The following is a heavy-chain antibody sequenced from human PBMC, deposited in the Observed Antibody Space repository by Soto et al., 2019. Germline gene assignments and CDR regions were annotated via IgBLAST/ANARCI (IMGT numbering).Heavy chain of an antibody. D-gene: IGHD6-19*01. J-gene: IGHJ4*02. V-gene: IGHV3-33*01. CDR3: ARGAVAGTYYFDY. CDR1: GFTFNNYA. Sequence: GGSLRLSCAASGFTFNNYAVHWLRQAPGKGLEWVAVIWYDGSNQYYADSVKGRFTISRDNSKNTLYLQMSSLRAEDTAVYYCARGAVAGTYYFDYWGQGTLVTVSS. CDR2: IWYDGSNQ.